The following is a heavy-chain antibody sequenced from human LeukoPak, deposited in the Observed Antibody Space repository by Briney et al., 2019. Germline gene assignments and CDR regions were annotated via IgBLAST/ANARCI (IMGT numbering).Heavy chain of an antibody. CDR2: ISGSGGST. D-gene: IGHD1-26*01. J-gene: IGHJ4*02. V-gene: IGHV3-23*01. CDR1: GFTFSSYA. Sequence: PGGSLRLSCAASGFTFSSYAMSWVRQAPKKGLEWVSAISGSGGSTYYADSVKGRFTISRDNSKNTLYLQMNSLRAEDTAVYSCAKDHSGSYAYWGQGTLVTVSS. CDR3: AKDHSGSYAY.